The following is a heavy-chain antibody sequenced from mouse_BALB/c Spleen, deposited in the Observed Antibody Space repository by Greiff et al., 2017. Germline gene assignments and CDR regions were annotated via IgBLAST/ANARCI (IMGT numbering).Heavy chain of an antibody. CDR1: GYTFTSYY. D-gene: IGHD1-2*01. Sequence: VQLQESGAELVKPGASVKLSCKASGYTFTSYYMYWVKQRPGQGLEWIGEINPSNGGTNFNEKFKSKATLTVDKSSSTAYMQLSSLTSEDSAVYYCTRLDYGYGGYFDVWGAGTTVTVSS. V-gene: IGHV1S81*02. CDR3: TRLDYGYGGYFDV. J-gene: IGHJ1*01. CDR2: INPSNGGT.